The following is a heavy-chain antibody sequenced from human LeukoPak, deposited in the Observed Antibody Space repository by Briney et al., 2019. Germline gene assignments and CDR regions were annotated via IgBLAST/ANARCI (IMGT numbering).Heavy chain of an antibody. CDR1: GFTFSSYA. CDR3: ARVYSSNWFDWYFDL. V-gene: IGHV3-64*02. CDR2: ISSNGGST. J-gene: IGHJ2*01. Sequence: PGGSLRLSCAASGFTFSSYAMRWVRQAPGKGPEYVAAISSNGGSTYYADSAKGRFTISRDNPRNTLFLQMGSLRAEDTAVYYCARVYSSNWFDWYFDLWGRGTLVTVSS. D-gene: IGHD6-13*01.